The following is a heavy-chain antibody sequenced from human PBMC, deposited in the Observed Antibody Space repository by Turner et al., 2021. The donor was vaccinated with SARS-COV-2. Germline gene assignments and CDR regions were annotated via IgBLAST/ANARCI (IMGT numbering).Heavy chain of an antibody. Sequence: VQLVQSGAEGKKPGSSVQVSCQASGVTFSSNAIHWVRQAPGEGLECMGGIITILGIANYAQKFQCRVTITADKSTSTAYMELSSLRSEDTAVYYCAREIPTQRGAFDLWGQGTMVTVSS. J-gene: IGHJ3*01. D-gene: IGHD2-2*02. CDR1: GVTFSSNA. V-gene: IGHV1-69*10. CDR2: IITILGIA. CDR3: AREIPTQRGAFDL.